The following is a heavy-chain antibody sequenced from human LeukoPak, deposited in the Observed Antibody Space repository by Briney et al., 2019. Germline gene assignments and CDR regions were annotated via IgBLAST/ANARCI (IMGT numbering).Heavy chain of an antibody. CDR2: ILPGGSES. CDR1: GYSFSSHM. CDR3: MSAHGY. Sequence: PGGSLRLSCVVSGYSFSSHMMTWVRQAPGKGLEWVATILPGGSESYRVDSVKGRFTISRDNAKSSLYLQMNSLKAEDTAVYYCMSAHGYWGQGTLVTVSS. J-gene: IGHJ4*02. V-gene: IGHV3-7*01.